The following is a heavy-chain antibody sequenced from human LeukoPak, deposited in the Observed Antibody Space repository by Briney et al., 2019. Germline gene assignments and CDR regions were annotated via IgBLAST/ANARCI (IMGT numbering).Heavy chain of an antibody. D-gene: IGHD3-16*02. CDR1: GYTLIDFY. Sequence: GASVTVSCKASGYTLIDFYMHWVRQAPGQGLEWMGWINPNSGGTNYAQKFQGRVTMTRDTSISTAYMELSRLRSDDMAVYFCARGEYYDYVWGSYRPFHAFDIWGQGTMVTVSS. V-gene: IGHV1-2*02. CDR2: INPNSGGT. J-gene: IGHJ3*02. CDR3: ARGEYYDYVWGSYRPFHAFDI.